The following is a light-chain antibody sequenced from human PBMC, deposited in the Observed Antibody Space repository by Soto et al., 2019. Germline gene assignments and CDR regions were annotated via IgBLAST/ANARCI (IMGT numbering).Light chain of an antibody. CDR3: QSYDSSLRGYV. CDR1: SSNIGAGYD. V-gene: IGLV1-40*01. Sequence: QSVLTQPPSVSGAPGQRVTISCTGSSSNIGAGYDVHWYQQLPGTAPKLLIYGNSNRPSGVPDRFSGSKSGTSASLAITGSQAEEEADYYCQSYDSSLRGYVFGPGTKLTVL. J-gene: IGLJ1*01. CDR2: GNS.